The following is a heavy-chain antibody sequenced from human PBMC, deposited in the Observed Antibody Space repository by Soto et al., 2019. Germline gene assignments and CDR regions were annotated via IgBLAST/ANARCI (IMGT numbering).Heavy chain of an antibody. CDR1: GGSISSYY. CDR2: IYYSGST. D-gene: IGHD2-2*02. Sequence: SETLSLTCAVSGGSISSYYLSWIRQPPGKGLEWIGYIYYSGSTNYNPSLKSRVTISVDTSKNQFSLKLSSVTAADTAVYYCARDAQDIVVVPAAIPEAGWFDPWGRGTLVTVSS. J-gene: IGHJ5*02. V-gene: IGHV4-59*01. CDR3: ARDAQDIVVVPAAIPEAGWFDP.